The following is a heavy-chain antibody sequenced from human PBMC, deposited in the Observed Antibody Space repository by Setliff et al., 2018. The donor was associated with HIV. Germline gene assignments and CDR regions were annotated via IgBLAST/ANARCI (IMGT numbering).Heavy chain of an antibody. J-gene: IGHJ3*02. CDR3: WRLPSSALWGGVLFDI. D-gene: IGHD2-21*01. Sequence: ASVKVSCKASGYTFTSYAIHWVRQAPGQGLEWMGWINAGNGNTKYSQKFQGRGTITRDKFASTAYMELRRLTTEDTAVYYCWRLPSSALWGGVLFDIWGQGTVVTVSS. CDR2: INAGNGNT. CDR1: GYTFTSYA. V-gene: IGHV1-3*01.